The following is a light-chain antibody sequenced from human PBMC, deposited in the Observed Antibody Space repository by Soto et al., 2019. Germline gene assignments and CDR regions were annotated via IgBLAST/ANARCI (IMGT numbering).Light chain of an antibody. CDR3: QQYSSYHRT. V-gene: IGKV1-5*01. CDR1: QNVNIF. Sequence: DIQMTQSPSLLSAAVGDRVTISCRASQNVNIFLDWYQQKPGKAPKLLISDASTLESGVPSRFSGSGSGTEFTLTISSLQPEDSATYYCQQYSSYHRTFGQGTKVEIK. J-gene: IGKJ1*01. CDR2: DAS.